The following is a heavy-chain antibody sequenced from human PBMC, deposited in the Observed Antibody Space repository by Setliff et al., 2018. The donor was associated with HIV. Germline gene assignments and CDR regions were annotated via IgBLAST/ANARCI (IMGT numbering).Heavy chain of an antibody. Sequence: TLSLTCAVSGYSISSGYYWGWIRQPPGKGLEWIGSIYHSGSTYDSPSLKSRVTISVDTSKNQFSLELTSVTAADTAVYYGARQGAGYYYDSSEYYTGNGFDFWGQGTLVTVSS. J-gene: IGHJ3*01. D-gene: IGHD3-22*01. CDR1: GYSISSGYY. CDR3: ARQGAGYYYDSSEYYTGNGFDF. CDR2: IYHSGST. V-gene: IGHV4-38-2*01.